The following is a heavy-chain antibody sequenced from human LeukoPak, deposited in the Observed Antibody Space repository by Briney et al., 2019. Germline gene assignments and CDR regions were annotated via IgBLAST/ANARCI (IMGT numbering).Heavy chain of an antibody. J-gene: IGHJ5*02. CDR2: IYHSGST. D-gene: IGHD6-19*01. Sequence: SGALSLTCAVSGGSISSSNWWSWVRQPPGKGLEWIGEIYHSGSTNYNPSLKSRVTISVDKSKNQFSLKLSSVTAADTAVYYCARGTVAGTRWFDPWGQGTLVTVSS. CDR3: ARGTVAGTRWFDP. V-gene: IGHV4-4*02. CDR1: GGSISSSNW.